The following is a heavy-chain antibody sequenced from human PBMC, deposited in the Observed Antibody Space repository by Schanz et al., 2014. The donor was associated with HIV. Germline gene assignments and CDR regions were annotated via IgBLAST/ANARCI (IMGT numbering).Heavy chain of an antibody. CDR1: DYNFMKYG. CDR3: ARSYSSPMDGLDV. V-gene: IGHV1-18*01. J-gene: IGHJ6*02. CDR2: ITSDNDYK. Sequence: QAQLVQSGHEVKKPGASVKVSCKASDYNFMKYGINWVRRAPGQGLEWMGWITSDNDYKMVGQRFQGRVTLTTDTSTNTAYMELESLRSDDTAIYYCARSYSSPMDGLDVWGQGTTVIVSS. D-gene: IGHD5-18*01.